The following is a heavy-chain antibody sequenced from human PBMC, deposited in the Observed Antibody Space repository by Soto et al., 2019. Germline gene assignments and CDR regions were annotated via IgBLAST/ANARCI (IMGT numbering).Heavy chain of an antibody. V-gene: IGHV1-69*13. CDR1: GGTFSSYA. CDR2: IIPIFGTA. CDR3: ARDREEGATYYFDY. D-gene: IGHD1-26*01. Sequence: ASVKVSCKASGGTFSSYAISWVRQAPGQGLEWMGGIIPIFGTANYAQKFQGRVTITADESTSTAYMELSSLRSEDTAVYYCARDREEGATYYFDYWGQGTLVTVSS. J-gene: IGHJ4*02.